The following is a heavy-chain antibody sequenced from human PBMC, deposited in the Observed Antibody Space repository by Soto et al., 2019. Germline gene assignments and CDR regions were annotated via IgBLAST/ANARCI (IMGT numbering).Heavy chain of an antibody. CDR3: ARALNDYGELGLDS. V-gene: IGHV3-33*01. D-gene: IGHD4-17*01. CDR2: IWYDGSNK. Sequence: QVQLLESGGGVVQPGRSLRLSCATSGFPFSRYGMHWFRQAPGKGLEWVTLIWYDGSNKNYADSVKGRFTISRDNSKNTLYLQINSRRAEETAVYYCARALNDYGELGLDSWGQGTLVTVSS. CDR1: GFPFSRYG. J-gene: IGHJ5*01.